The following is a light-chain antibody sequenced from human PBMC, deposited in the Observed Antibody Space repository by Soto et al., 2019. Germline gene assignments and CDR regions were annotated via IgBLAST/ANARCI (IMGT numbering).Light chain of an antibody. V-gene: IGKV4-1*01. CDR2: WAS. J-gene: IGKJ1*01. CDR1: RSVLYSSNNKNY. Sequence: DIVITQSPYSLSVSLCERATINCKSSRSVLYSSNNKNYLAWYQQKPGQPPKLLIYWASTRESGVPDRSSGSGSGTDFTLTISSLQAEDVAVYYCQQYYSTPRTFGQGTKVDIK. CDR3: QQYYSTPRT.